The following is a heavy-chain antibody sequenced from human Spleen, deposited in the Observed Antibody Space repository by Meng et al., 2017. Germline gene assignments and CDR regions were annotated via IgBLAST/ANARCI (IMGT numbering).Heavy chain of an antibody. CDR3: ARGPTTMAHDFDY. CDR1: GGSFIGYY. V-gene: IGHV4-34*01. Sequence: QVRLRRWGAVLLNASETLSPPGAVSGGSFIGYYWSWIRQPPGKGLEWIGEINHSGSTNYNPSLKSRVTISIDTSQNNLSLKLSSVTAADSAVYYCARGPTTMAHDFDYWGQGTLVTVSS. CDR2: INHSGST. J-gene: IGHJ4*02. D-gene: IGHD4-11*01.